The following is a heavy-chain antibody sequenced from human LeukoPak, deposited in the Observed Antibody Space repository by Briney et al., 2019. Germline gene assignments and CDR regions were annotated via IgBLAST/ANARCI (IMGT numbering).Heavy chain of an antibody. CDR3: ARGGGLDV. J-gene: IGHJ6*02. V-gene: IGHV3-7*03. D-gene: IGHD3-16*01. CDR2: INHNGNVN. CDR1: AFIFSGHW. Sequence: PGGSLRPSCEGSAFIFSGHWMNWVRQTPGKGLEWVASINHNGNVNYYVDSVKGRFTISRDNAKNSLYLQMSNLRAEDTAVYFCARGGGLDVWGQGATVTVSS.